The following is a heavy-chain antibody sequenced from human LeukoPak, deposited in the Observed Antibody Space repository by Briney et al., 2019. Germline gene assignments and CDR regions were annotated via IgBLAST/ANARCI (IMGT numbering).Heavy chain of an antibody. J-gene: IGHJ6*03. CDR1: GFTFDDYG. CDR3: ARNSLRTALYYMDV. Sequence: GGSLRLSCAASGFTFDDYGMSWVRQAPGKGLEWVSGINWNGDSTGYADSVKGRFTISRDNSKNTLYLQMNSLRAEDTAVYYCARNSLRTALYYMDVWGQGTTVTVSS. V-gene: IGHV3-20*04. CDR2: INWNGDST.